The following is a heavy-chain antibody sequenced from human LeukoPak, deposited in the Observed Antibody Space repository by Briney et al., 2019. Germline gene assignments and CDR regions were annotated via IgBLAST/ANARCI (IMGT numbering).Heavy chain of an antibody. CDR1: SVSICSSTSD. CDR3: ARQRRLELPDY. CDR2: ISYSGHI. Sequence: SQTLSLTRTVSSVSICSSTSDCGWIRQHPGKGMEWVGSISYSGHIYYHPSLKSRVTISVDPSKNYFSLKLMSVTAADTAVYFCARQRRLELPDYWGQGTLVTVSS. D-gene: IGHD1-26*01. V-gene: IGHV4-39*01. J-gene: IGHJ4*02.